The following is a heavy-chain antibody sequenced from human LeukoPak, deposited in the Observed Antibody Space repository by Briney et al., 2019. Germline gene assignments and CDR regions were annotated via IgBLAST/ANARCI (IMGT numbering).Heavy chain of an antibody. V-gene: IGHV1-2*02. D-gene: IGHD6-6*01. CDR2: INPNSGGT. CDR3: ARDRLAARGTFDY. J-gene: IGHJ4*02. Sequence: ASVKVSCKAFGYTFTGYYMHWVRQAPGQGLEWMGWINPNSGGTNYAQKFQGRVTMTRDTSISTAYMELSRLRSDDTAVYYCARDRLAARGTFDYWGQGTLVTVSS. CDR1: GYTFTGYY.